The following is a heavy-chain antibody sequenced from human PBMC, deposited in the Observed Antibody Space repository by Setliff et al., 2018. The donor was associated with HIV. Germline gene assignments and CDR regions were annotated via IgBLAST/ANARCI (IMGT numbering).Heavy chain of an antibody. CDR1: GYSFTDYY. CDR3: ALNGGYSYGNRFDY. J-gene: IGHJ4*02. CDR2: VDPEDGET. Sequence: KVSCKASGYSFTDYYMHWAQQAPGKGLEWMGRVDPEDGETIYAEKFQGRVTITADTSTDTAYMELSSLRSEDTAVYYCALNGGYSYGNRFDYWGQGTLVTVSS. V-gene: IGHV1-69-2*01. D-gene: IGHD5-18*01.